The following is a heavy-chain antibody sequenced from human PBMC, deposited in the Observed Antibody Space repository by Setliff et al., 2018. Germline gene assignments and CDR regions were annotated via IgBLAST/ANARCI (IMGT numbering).Heavy chain of an antibody. V-gene: IGHV4-39*07. CDR1: GDSISSSSYY. CDR3: ARAGGSPGFTDS. J-gene: IGHJ5*02. D-gene: IGHD1-26*01. CDR2: IWHSGAT. Sequence: SETLSLTCSVSGDSISSSSYYWGWIRQPPGKGLEWIGSIWHSGATYYNPSLKSRVTLSVDTSKNQFSLKLTSVTAADTAVYFCARAGGSPGFTDSWGQGTLVTVSS.